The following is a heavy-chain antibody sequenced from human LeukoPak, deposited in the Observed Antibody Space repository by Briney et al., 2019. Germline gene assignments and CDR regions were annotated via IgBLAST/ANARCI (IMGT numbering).Heavy chain of an antibody. V-gene: IGHV1-8*01. Sequence: ASVKVSCKPSGYTFTSYDINWVRQATGQGLEWMGWMNPNSGNTGYAQKFQGRVTMTRNTSISTAYMELSSLRSEDTAVYYCARGWSYYDFWSGYPRLYYFDYWGQGTLVTVSS. J-gene: IGHJ4*02. CDR1: GYTFTSYD. CDR2: MNPNSGNT. D-gene: IGHD3-3*01. CDR3: ARGWSYYDFWSGYPRLYYFDY.